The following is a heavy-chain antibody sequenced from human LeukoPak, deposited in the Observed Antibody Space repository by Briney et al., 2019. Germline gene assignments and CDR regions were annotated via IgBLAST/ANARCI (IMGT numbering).Heavy chain of an antibody. CDR3: ARPFTPGFDAFDI. Sequence: SETLSLTCTVSGGSISSYYWSWIRQPPGKGLEWLGSIYYSGSTYYNPSLRSRVTIFVDTSKNQFSLRLSSVTAADTAMYYCARPFTPGFDAFDIWGQGTMVTVSS. CDR2: IYYSGST. CDR1: GGSISSYY. V-gene: IGHV4-59*05. J-gene: IGHJ3*02.